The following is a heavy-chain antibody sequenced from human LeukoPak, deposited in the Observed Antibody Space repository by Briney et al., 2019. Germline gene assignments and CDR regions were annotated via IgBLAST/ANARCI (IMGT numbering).Heavy chain of an antibody. CDR2: IYYRGSA. Sequence: SETLSLTCTVSGGSISSSNYYWGWIRQPPGKGLKWIGTIYYRGSAYYNPSLKSRVTISVDTSKNQFSLKLSSVTAADTAVYYCVRQWMRDSGAYYDFHYWGQGTLVTVST. J-gene: IGHJ4*02. D-gene: IGHD3-22*01. CDR1: GGSISSSNYY. V-gene: IGHV4-39*01. CDR3: VRQWMRDSGAYYDFHY.